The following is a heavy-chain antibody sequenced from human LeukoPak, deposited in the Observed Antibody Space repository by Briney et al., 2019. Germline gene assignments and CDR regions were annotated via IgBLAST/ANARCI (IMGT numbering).Heavy chain of an antibody. Sequence: GRSLRLSCAASGFTFGNYGMSWVRQAPGKGLEWVSGINWNGGSTGYADSVEGRFTISRDNAKNSQYLQMNSLRVEDTALYYCARAQTYGDTRLLLDYWGQGTLVTVSS. J-gene: IGHJ4*02. CDR1: GFTFGNYG. V-gene: IGHV3-20*04. CDR3: ARAQTYGDTRLLLDY. CDR2: INWNGGST. D-gene: IGHD2-21*02.